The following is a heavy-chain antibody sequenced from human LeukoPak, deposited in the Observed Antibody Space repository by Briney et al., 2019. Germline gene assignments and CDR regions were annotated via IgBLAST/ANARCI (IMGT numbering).Heavy chain of an antibody. CDR2: IIPIFDTA. V-gene: IGHV1-69*05. Sequence: SVKVSCKASGGTFSSYAIGWVRQAPGQGLEWMGGIIPIFDTANYAQKFQGRVTITTDESTSTAYMELSSLRSEDTAVYYCASGDGGAPVTTRSVAFDIWGQGTMVTVSS. CDR3: ASGDGGAPVTTRSVAFDI. J-gene: IGHJ3*02. D-gene: IGHD4-17*01. CDR1: GGTFSSYA.